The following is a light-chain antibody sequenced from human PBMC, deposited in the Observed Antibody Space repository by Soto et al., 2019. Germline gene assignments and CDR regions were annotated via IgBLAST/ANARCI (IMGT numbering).Light chain of an antibody. Sequence: QSVLTQPASVSGSPGQSITISCTGTSSDVGAYNYVSWYQQHPGKAPKLMIYDVTNRPSGVSNRFSGSKSGYTASLTISGLQAEDEADYYCSSYTTSSTYVFGTGTKATVI. CDR3: SSYTTSSTYV. V-gene: IGLV2-14*03. J-gene: IGLJ1*01. CDR1: SSDVGAYNY. CDR2: DVT.